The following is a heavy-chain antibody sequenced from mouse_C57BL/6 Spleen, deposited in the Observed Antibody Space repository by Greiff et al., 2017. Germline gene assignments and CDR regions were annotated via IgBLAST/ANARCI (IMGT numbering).Heavy chain of an antibody. CDR3: ASGGRCSNHYFDY. J-gene: IGHJ2*01. V-gene: IGHV1-69*01. CDR2: IDPSDSYT. CDR1: GYTFTSYW. Sequence: QVHVKQPGAELVMPGASVKLSCKASGYTFTSYWMHWVKQSPGQGLEWIGEIDPSDSYTNYKQKFKGKSTLTVDNSSSTAYMQLSSLTSEDSAVYYCASGGRCSNHYFDYWGQGTTLTVSS. D-gene: IGHD2-5*01.